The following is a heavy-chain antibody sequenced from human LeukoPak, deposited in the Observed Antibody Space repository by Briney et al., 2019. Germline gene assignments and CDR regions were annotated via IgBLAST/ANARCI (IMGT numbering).Heavy chain of an antibody. CDR1: GFTFSRYG. CDR3: AKDGDSSGWYYFDY. V-gene: IGHV3-30*18. J-gene: IGHJ4*02. CDR2: ISYDGSNK. D-gene: IGHD6-19*01. Sequence: PGGSLRLSCAASGFTFSRYGMHWVRQAPGKGLEWVAVISYDGSNKYYADSVKGRFTISRDNSKNTLYLQMNSLRAEDTAVYYCAKDGDSSGWYYFDYWGQGPLVTVSS.